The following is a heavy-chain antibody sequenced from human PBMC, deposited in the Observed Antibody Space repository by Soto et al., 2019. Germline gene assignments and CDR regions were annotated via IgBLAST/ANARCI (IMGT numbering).Heavy chain of an antibody. CDR2: IIPMFGTA. D-gene: IGHD2-21*02. J-gene: IGHJ6*02. CDR1: GGTFINHA. CDR3: ARDDATYCGGDCYRYFFYGLDV. V-gene: IGHV1-69*01. Sequence: QVQLVQSGAEVKKPGSSVKISCKASGGTFINHAFSWVLQAPGQGLEWMGGIIPMFGTADYSQKFQGRVTITPDESTTTAHMELRSLRSDDSAVYYCARDDATYCGGDCYRYFFYGLDVWRQGTTVTVSS.